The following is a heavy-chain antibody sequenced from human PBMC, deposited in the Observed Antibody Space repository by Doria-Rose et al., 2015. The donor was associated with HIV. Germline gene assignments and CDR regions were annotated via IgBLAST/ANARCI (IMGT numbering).Heavy chain of an antibody. CDR3: AKDRSALGRIYGMDV. CDR2: IRFDGSDK. CDR1: GFTFSSYG. V-gene: IGHV3-30*02. D-gene: IGHD1-26*01. Sequence: VQLLESGGGVVQPGGSLRLSCGAAGFTFSSYGMHWVRQAPGKGLEWVAFIRFDGSDKFYGGSVKGRFTIYRDNSKNTLYLQMNSLRGEDTALYYCAKDRSALGRIYGMDVWGQGTKVTVSS. J-gene: IGHJ6*02.